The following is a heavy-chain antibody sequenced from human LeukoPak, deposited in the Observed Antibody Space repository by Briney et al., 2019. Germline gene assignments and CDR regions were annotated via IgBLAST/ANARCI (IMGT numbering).Heavy chain of an antibody. CDR3: ATSIAAAGTFDY. D-gene: IGHD6-13*01. Sequence: GGSLRLSCAASGFTFGSYAMSWVRQAPGKGLEWVSAISGSGGSTYYADSVKGRFTISRDNSKNTLYLQMNSLRAEDTAVYYCATSIAAAGTFDYWGQGTLVTVSS. J-gene: IGHJ4*02. CDR2: ISGSGGST. CDR1: GFTFGSYA. V-gene: IGHV3-23*01.